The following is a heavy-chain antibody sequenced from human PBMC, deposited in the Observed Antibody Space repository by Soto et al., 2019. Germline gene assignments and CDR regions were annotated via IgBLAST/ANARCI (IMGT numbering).Heavy chain of an antibody. CDR1: GGYITSRDW. D-gene: IGHD3-10*01. CDR2: VHHSGTT. V-gene: IGHV4-4*02. J-gene: IGHJ1*01. Sequence: QVQLQESGPGLVVPSGTLSLNCAVFGGYITSRDWGSWVRQPPGGGLEWVGEVHHSGTTNYNPSVKARLSLSRVAFNSHISLNPTSVTAAGQGVYYCARSYYGDDGGGLGDNWGQGTLATVSS. CDR3: ARSYYGDDGGGLGDN.